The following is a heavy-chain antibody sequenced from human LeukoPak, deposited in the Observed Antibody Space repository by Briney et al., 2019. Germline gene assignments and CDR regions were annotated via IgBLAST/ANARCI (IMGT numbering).Heavy chain of an antibody. Sequence: GGSLRLSCAASGFTFDDYAMHWVRQAPGKGLEWVSGISWNSGSIGYADSVKGRFTISRDNAKNSLYLQMNSLRAEDTALYYCALYRGAAASPYYFDYWGQGTLVTVSS. CDR3: ALYRGAAASPYYFDY. CDR2: ISWNSGSI. D-gene: IGHD6-13*01. J-gene: IGHJ4*02. CDR1: GFTFDDYA. V-gene: IGHV3-9*01.